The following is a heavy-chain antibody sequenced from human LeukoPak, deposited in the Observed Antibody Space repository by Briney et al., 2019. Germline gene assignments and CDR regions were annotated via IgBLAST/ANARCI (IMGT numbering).Heavy chain of an antibody. CDR1: GYTFTVYY. Sequence: ASVKVSCKASGYTFTVYYMHCVRQAPGPGREWMGWINPNSGGTNYAQKFQGRVTMTRDTSISTAYMELSRLRSDDTAVYYCARDPRADTAMVTGWFDPWGQGTLVTVSS. CDR3: ARDPRADTAMVTGWFDP. J-gene: IGHJ5*02. D-gene: IGHD5-18*01. V-gene: IGHV1-2*02. CDR2: INPNSGGT.